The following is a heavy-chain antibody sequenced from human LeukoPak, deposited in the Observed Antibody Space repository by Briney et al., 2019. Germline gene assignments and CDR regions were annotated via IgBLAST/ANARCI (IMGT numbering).Heavy chain of an antibody. V-gene: IGHV3-21*05. CDR2: ISSSSSYI. Sequence: AGGSLRLSCAASGFTFSSYSMNWVRQAPGKGLEWVSYISSSSSYIYYADSVKGRFTISRDNAKNSLYLQMNSLRAEDTAVYYCARLIRDCSSTSCYADWFDPWGQGTLVTVSS. D-gene: IGHD2-2*01. CDR1: GFTFSSYS. CDR3: ARLIRDCSSTSCYADWFDP. J-gene: IGHJ5*02.